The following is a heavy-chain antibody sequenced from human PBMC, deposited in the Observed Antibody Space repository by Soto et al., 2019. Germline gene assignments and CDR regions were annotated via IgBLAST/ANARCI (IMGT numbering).Heavy chain of an antibody. Sequence: QVQLQESGPGLVKPSQTLSLTCTVSGDSISSNNNYWSWIRQPPGEGLEWIGFISYSGTTSYSPSLKSRVAISLDTSKNQFSLSLSSVTAADTAVSYCARGRGYSYGLDPWGQGTLVTVSS. CDR2: ISYSGTT. CDR1: GDSISSNNNY. CDR3: ARGRGYSYGLDP. V-gene: IGHV4-30-4*01. D-gene: IGHD5-18*01. J-gene: IGHJ5*02.